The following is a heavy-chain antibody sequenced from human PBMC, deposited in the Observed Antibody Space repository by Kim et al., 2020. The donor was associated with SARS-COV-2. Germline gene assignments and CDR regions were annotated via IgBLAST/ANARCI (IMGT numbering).Heavy chain of an antibody. D-gene: IGHD2-2*02. CDR1: GFTFSSSG. Sequence: GGSLRLSCAASGFTFSSSGMNWVRQAPGKGLEWVSYISSSSNTIYYADSVKGRFTISRDNAKNSLYLQMNSLRDEDTAVYYCAGSVVPAAIGTHYYYGMDFWGQGTTVTVSS. CDR2: ISSSSNTI. J-gene: IGHJ6*02. CDR3: AGSVVPAAIGTHYYYGMDF. V-gene: IGHV3-48*02.